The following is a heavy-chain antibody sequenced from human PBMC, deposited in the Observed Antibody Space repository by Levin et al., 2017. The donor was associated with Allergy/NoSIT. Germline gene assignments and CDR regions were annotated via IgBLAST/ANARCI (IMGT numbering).Heavy chain of an antibody. J-gene: IGHJ5*02. V-gene: IGHV3-7*03. CDR1: GFTFSSYW. Sequence: SCAASGFTFSSYWMSWVRQAPGKGLEWVANIKQDGSEKYYVDSVKGRFTISRDNAKNSLYLQMNSLRAEDTAVYYCARGGFYKYQLLPRWFDPWGQGTLVTVSS. D-gene: IGHD2-2*01. CDR3: ARGGFYKYQLLPRWFDP. CDR2: IKQDGSEK.